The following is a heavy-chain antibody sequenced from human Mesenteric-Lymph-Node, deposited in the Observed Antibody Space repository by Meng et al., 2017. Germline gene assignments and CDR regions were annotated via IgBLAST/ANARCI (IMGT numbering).Heavy chain of an antibody. D-gene: IGHD3-10*01. Sequence: GGSLRLSCATSGFTFSSHALDWVRQAPGKGLEWVSAISGSGGSTYYADSVNGRFTISRDKSKNTLYLQMNSMRAEDTAVYYCAKDFYGSGSDYWGGRQFDAVDIWGQGTMVTVSS. CDR3: AKDFYGSGSDYWGGRQFDAVDI. CDR1: GFTFSSHA. CDR2: ISGSGGST. J-gene: IGHJ3*02. V-gene: IGHV3-23*01.